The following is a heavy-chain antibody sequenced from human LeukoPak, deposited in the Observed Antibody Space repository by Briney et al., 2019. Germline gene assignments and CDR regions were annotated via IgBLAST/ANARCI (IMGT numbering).Heavy chain of an antibody. V-gene: IGHV1-8*01. CDR3: ARARITIFGVVTNYYYYYMDV. J-gene: IGHJ6*03. Sequence: ASVKVSCKASGYTFTNYDITWVRQATGQGLEWMGWMNPNSGNTGYVQKFQGRVTMTRNTSISTAYMELSSLRSEDTAVYYCARARITIFGVVTNYYYYYMDVWGKGTTVTVSS. D-gene: IGHD3-3*01. CDR2: MNPNSGNT. CDR1: GYTFTNYD.